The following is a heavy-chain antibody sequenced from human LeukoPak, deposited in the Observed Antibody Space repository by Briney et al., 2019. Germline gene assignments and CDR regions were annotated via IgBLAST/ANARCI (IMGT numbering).Heavy chain of an antibody. D-gene: IGHD2-15*01. Sequence: ASVKLSCKASGYTFTTYYMHWVRQAPGQGLEWMGIINPSGGSTSYAQTFQGRVTMTRDTSTSTVYMDLSSLRSEDTAVYYCARSHCSGGSCSPYYFDYWGQGTLVTVSS. J-gene: IGHJ4*02. V-gene: IGHV1-46*03. CDR1: GYTFTTYY. CDR2: INPSGGST. CDR3: ARSHCSGGSCSPYYFDY.